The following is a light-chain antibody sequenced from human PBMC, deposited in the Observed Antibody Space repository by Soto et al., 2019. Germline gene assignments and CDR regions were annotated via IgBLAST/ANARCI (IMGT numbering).Light chain of an antibody. CDR1: QRLSSSS. Sequence: EIVLTQSPGTLSLSPGERAALSCRASQRLSSSSLAWYQQKPGQAPRLLIYGASSRATGIPDRFSGSGSGTDFTLTISRLEPEDFAVYYCQQYVTSPPTFGQGTRWIS. J-gene: IGKJ1*01. CDR2: GAS. CDR3: QQYVTSPPT. V-gene: IGKV3-20*01.